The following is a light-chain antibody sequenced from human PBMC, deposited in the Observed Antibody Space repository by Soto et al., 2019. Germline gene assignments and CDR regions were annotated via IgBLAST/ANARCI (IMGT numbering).Light chain of an antibody. CDR2: AAS. CDR3: QQYHSYPLT. Sequence: IQLTQSPSSLSASVGDRVTITCRASQGISSYLAWYQQKPGEAPKLLIYAASTLEIGVPSRFSGSGSGTDFTLTISSLQPEDYATYYCQQYHSYPLTFGGGTKVEIK. J-gene: IGKJ4*01. CDR1: QGISSY. V-gene: IGKV1-9*01.